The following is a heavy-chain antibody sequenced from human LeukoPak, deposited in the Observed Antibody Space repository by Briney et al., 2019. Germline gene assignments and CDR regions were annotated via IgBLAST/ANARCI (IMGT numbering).Heavy chain of an antibody. CDR2: INPNSGGT. CDR1: GYTFTSYA. J-gene: IGHJ4*02. D-gene: IGHD1-1*01. Sequence: VASVKVSCKASGYTFTSYAMNWVRQAPGQGLEWMGWINPNSGGTNYAQKFQGRVTMTRDTSISTAYMELSRLRSDDTAVYYCARGHNWNAGDYWGQGTLVTVSS. V-gene: IGHV1-2*02. CDR3: ARGHNWNAGDY.